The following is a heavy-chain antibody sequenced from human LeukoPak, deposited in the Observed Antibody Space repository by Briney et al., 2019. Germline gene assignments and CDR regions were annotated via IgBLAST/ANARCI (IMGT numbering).Heavy chain of an antibody. CDR3: ARRYESDSSSSPLGDFDY. CDR2: IYYSGST. J-gene: IGHJ4*02. D-gene: IGHD6-13*01. V-gene: IGHV4-30-4*01. CDR1: GGSISSGDYY. Sequence: PSETLSLTCTVSGGSISSGDYYWSWIRQPPGKGLEWIGYIYYSGSTYYNPSLKSRVTISVDTSKNQFSLKLSSVTAADTAVYYCARRYESDSSSSPLGDFDYWGQGTLVTVSS.